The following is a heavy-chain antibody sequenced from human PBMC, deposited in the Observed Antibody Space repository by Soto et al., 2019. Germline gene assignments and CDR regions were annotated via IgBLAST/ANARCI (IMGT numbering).Heavy chain of an antibody. Sequence: SETLSLTCTVSGGSISSYYWSWIRQPPGKGLEWIGYIYYSGSTNYNPSLKSRVTISVDTSKNQFSLKLSSVTAADTAVYYCARGHCSGGSCYSGIVDYWGQGTLVTVSS. V-gene: IGHV4-59*01. CDR2: IYYSGST. D-gene: IGHD2-15*01. J-gene: IGHJ4*02. CDR1: GGSISSYY. CDR3: ARGHCSGGSCYSGIVDY.